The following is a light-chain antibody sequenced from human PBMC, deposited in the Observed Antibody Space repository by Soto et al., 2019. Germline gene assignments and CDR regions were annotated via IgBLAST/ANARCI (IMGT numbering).Light chain of an antibody. CDR3: KSYSSTNFYV. CDR2: QVT. J-gene: IGLJ1*01. Sequence: QSVLAQPASVSGSPGQSITISCTGSFSDISVFNYVSWYQQYPGRAPKLLIYQVTSRPSGVSHRFSGSKSGNTASLTISGLQPEDEPEYYCKSYSSTNFYVFGTWTTLTVL. CDR1: FSDISVFNY. V-gene: IGLV2-14*01.